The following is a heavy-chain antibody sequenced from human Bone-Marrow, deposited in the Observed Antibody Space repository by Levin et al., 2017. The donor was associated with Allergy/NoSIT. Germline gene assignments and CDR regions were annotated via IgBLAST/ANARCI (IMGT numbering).Heavy chain of an antibody. J-gene: IGHJ3*02. CDR1: GFTFSSYG. D-gene: IGHD5/OR15-5a*01. V-gene: IGHV3-30*18. CDR3: AKDASSTGAFDI. Sequence: SCAASGFTFSSYGMHWVRQAPGKGLEWVAVISYDGSNKYYADSVKGRFTISRDNSKNTLYLQMNSLRAEDTAVYYCAKDASSTGAFDIWGQGTMVTVSS. CDR2: ISYDGSNK.